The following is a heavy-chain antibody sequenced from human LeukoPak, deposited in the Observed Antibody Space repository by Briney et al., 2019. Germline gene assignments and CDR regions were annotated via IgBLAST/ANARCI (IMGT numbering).Heavy chain of an antibody. CDR3: ASRAYDILTGLADF. J-gene: IGHJ4*02. CDR1: GFTFSSYE. D-gene: IGHD3-9*01. CDR2: ISGSGSTI. V-gene: IGHV3-48*03. Sequence: PGGSLRPSCAASGFTFSSYEMNWFRKALEKGLEWISYISGSGSTIYYEKSVKGRFTISRYYAKNSLYLQMNSLRAEDTVVYYWASRAYDILTGLADFWGQGTLVTVSS.